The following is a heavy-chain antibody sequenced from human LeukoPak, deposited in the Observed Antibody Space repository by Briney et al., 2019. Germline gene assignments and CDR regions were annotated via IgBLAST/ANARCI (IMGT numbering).Heavy chain of an antibody. CDR3: AGYGGYSF. Sequence: GGSLRLSRAASGFAVNNNHMTWVRQAPGKGPEWVSVISNSGTTYYADSVKGRVTISRDNSKNTMYLQMNSLRVEDTAVYYCAGYGGYSFWGQGTLVTVSS. CDR1: GFAVNNNH. CDR2: ISNSGTT. V-gene: IGHV3-66*01. D-gene: IGHD4-23*01. J-gene: IGHJ4*02.